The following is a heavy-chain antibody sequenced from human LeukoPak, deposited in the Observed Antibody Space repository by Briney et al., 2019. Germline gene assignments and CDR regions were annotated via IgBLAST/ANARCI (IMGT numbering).Heavy chain of an antibody. CDR3: ARLGSGYDFSRAFDY. CDR1: GYSFTSYW. Sequence: GESLKISCKGCGYSFTSYWIGWVRQMPGKGLKWMGIIYPGDSDTRYSPSFQGQVTISADKSISTAYLQWSSLKASDTAMYYCARLGSGYDFSRAFDYWGQGTLVTVSS. D-gene: IGHD5-12*01. V-gene: IGHV5-51*01. J-gene: IGHJ4*02. CDR2: IYPGDSDT.